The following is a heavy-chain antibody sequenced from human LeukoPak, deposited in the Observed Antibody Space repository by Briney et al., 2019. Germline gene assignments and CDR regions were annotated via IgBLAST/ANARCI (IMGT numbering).Heavy chain of an antibody. D-gene: IGHD1-26*01. J-gene: IGHJ3*02. CDR2: ISAHNGKT. CDR3: ARNRAYSGTYLNALDI. CDR1: GYTFTSYG. V-gene: IGHV1-18*01. Sequence: ASVKVSCKASGYTFTSYGISWVRQAPGQGLEWMGWISAHNGKTNYARKLQGRVIMTTDTATTTAYMELGSLRSDDTAVYYCARNRAYSGTYLNALDIWGQGTMVTVSS.